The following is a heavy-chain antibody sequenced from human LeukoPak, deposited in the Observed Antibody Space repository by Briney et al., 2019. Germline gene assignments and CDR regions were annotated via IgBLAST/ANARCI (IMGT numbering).Heavy chain of an antibody. D-gene: IGHD3-10*01. CDR2: VSYDGSNK. V-gene: IGHV3-30*03. J-gene: IGHJ4*02. CDR3: VRVDPDARGVVD. Sequence: PGRSLRLSCEASGFTFSNYGMHWVRQAPGKGLEWVAAVSYDGSNKYYADSVKGRFTISRDNSKNTLYLQMNSLRAEDTAVYYCVRVDPDARGVVDWGQGTLVTVSS. CDR1: GFTFSNYG.